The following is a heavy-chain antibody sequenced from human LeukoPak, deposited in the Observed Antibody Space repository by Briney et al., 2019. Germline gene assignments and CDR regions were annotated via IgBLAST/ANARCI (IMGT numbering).Heavy chain of an antibody. CDR1: GGTFSSYA. CDR2: IIPIFGTA. J-gene: IGHJ6*03. Sequence: GASVKVSCKASGGTFSSYAISWVRQAPGQGLEWMGRIIPIFGTANYAQKFQGGVTITADKSTSTAYMELSSLRSEDTAVYYCARDLSCSGGSRYSHYYYYMDVWGKGTTVTVSS. D-gene: IGHD2-15*01. CDR3: ARDLSCSGGSRYSHYYYYMDV. V-gene: IGHV1-69*06.